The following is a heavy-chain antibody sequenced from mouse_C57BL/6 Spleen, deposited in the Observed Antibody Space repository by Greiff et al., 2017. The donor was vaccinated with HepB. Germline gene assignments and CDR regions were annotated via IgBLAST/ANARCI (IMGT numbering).Heavy chain of an antibody. D-gene: IGHD1-1*01. V-gene: IGHV1-55*01. Sequence: QVQLQQPGAELVKPGASVKMSCKASGYTFTSYWITWVKQRPGQGLEWIGDIYPGSGSTNYNEKFKSKATLTVDTSSSTAYMQLSSLTSEDSAVYYCARGGVVATGFDYWGQGTTLTVSS. J-gene: IGHJ2*01. CDR3: ARGGVVATGFDY. CDR2: IYPGSGST. CDR1: GYTFTSYW.